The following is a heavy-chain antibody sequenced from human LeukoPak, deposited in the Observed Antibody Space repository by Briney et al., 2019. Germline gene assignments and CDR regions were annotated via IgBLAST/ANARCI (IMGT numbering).Heavy chain of an antibody. CDR1: GFTFSTYS. CDR2: ISSDSNYI. D-gene: IGHD3-22*01. J-gene: IGHJ4*02. V-gene: IGHV3-21*01. CDR3: ARDRARVSDY. Sequence: GRSLRLSCAASGFTFSTYSMNWVRQAPGKGLEWVSAISSDSNYIYYADSVKGRFTISRDNAKNSLYLHMNSLRAEDTAVYYCARDRARVSDYWGQGTLVTVSS.